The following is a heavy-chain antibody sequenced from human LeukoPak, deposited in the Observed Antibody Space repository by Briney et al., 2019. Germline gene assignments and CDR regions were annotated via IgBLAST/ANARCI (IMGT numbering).Heavy chain of an antibody. V-gene: IGHV3-23*01. CDR3: AKVLWEYYDFWSGYYSDY. CDR1: GFTFSSYA. J-gene: IGHJ4*02. D-gene: IGHD3-3*01. Sequence: PGGSLRLSCAASGFTFSSYAMSWVRQAPGKGLEWVSAISGSGGSTYYADFVKGRFTISRDNSKNTLYLQMNSLRAEDTAVYYCAKVLWEYYDFWSGYYSDYWGQGTLVTVSS. CDR2: ISGSGGST.